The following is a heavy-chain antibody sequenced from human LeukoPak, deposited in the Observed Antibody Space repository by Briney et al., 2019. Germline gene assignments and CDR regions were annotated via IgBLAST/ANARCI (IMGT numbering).Heavy chain of an antibody. V-gene: IGHV3-9*03. J-gene: IGHJ4*02. Sequence: GRSLRLSCAASGFTFDDYAMHWIRQGPGKGLEWVSGISWNSDNIGYADSVKGRFTISRDNAKNSLYLQMNSLRAEDMALYYCAKSSLPGVVIAPFDYWGQGTLVTVSS. D-gene: IGHD3-3*01. CDR1: GFTFDDYA. CDR2: ISWNSDNI. CDR3: AKSSLPGVVIAPFDY.